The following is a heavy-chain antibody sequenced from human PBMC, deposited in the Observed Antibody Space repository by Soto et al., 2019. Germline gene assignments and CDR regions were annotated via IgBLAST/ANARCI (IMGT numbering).Heavy chain of an antibody. CDR1: GFTFSSYE. J-gene: IGHJ4*02. CDR2: ISRSGSTI. Sequence: GGSLRLSCAASGFTFSSYEMNLVRQAPGKGLEWVSYISRSGSTIYYADSVKGRFTISRDNAKNTLYIKMNSLRAEDTAVYYCARTGRDLWSGRYYLDFWGQGTMVTVSS. CDR3: ARTGRDLWSGRYYLDF. D-gene: IGHD3-3*01. V-gene: IGHV3-48*03.